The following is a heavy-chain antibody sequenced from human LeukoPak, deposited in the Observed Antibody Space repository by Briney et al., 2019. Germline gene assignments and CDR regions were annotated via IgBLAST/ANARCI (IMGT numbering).Heavy chain of an antibody. D-gene: IGHD6-19*01. Sequence: SQTLSPTCAISGDSVSSNSAAWNWIRQSPSRGLEWLGRTYYRSKWYNDYAVSVKSRITINPDASKNQFSLQLNSVTPEDTAVYYCARDHESSGWYRLNYWGQGTLVTVSS. CDR3: ARDHESSGWYRLNY. J-gene: IGHJ4*02. V-gene: IGHV6-1*01. CDR1: GDSVSSNSAA. CDR2: TYYRSKWYN.